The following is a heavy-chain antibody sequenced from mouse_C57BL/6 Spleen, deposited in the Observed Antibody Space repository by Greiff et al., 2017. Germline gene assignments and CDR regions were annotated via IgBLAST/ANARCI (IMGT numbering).Heavy chain of an antibody. Sequence: QVQLQQPGAELVRPGSSVKLSCKASGYTFTSYWMDWVKQRPGQGLEWIGNIYPSDSETHYNQKFKDKATLTVDKSSSTAYMQLSSLTSEDSAVYYCARAYPYYFDYWGQGTTLTVSS. CDR2: IYPSDSET. J-gene: IGHJ2*01. CDR3: ARAYPYYFDY. CDR1: GYTFTSYW. V-gene: IGHV1-61*01. D-gene: IGHD2-10*01.